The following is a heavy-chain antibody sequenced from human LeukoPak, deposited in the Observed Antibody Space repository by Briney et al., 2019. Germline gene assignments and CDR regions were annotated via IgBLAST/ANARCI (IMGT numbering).Heavy chain of an antibody. V-gene: IGHV1-69*05. J-gene: IGHJ4*02. CDR1: GGTFSSYA. CDR3: GTRYYGSGADY. D-gene: IGHD3-10*01. Sequence: SVKVSCKASGGTFSSYAISWVRQAPGQGLEWMGRIIPIFGTANYAQKFQGRVTITTDESTSTAYMELSSLRSEDTAVYHCGTRYYGSGADYWGQGTLVTVSS. CDR2: IIPIFGTA.